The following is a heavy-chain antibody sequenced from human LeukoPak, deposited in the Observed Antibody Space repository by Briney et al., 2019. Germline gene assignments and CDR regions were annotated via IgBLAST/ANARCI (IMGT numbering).Heavy chain of an antibody. CDR2: IYHSGST. V-gene: IGHV4-34*01. CDR3: ARGEGDWFDP. CDR1: GGSFSGYY. Sequence: SETLSLTCAVYGGSFSGYYWSWIRQPPGKGLEWIGYIYHSGSTYYNPSLKSRVTISVDRSKNQFSLKLSSVTAADTAVYYCARGEGDWFDPWGQGTLVTVSS. J-gene: IGHJ5*02.